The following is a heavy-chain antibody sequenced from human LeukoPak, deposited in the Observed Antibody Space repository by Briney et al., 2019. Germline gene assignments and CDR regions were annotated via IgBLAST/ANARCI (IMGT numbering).Heavy chain of an antibody. J-gene: IGHJ4*02. CDR2: IDSSGSSI. Sequence: GGSLRLSCTDSQFTFSHYNTNWVRQPPGKGLEWVSYIDSSGSSIFYADSVKGRFTISRDNSKNTLYLQMNSLRPEDTAVYYCAKDKGSSGDYWGQGTLVTVSS. CDR1: QFTFSHYN. CDR3: AKDKGSSGDY. D-gene: IGHD6-6*01. V-gene: IGHV3-48*01.